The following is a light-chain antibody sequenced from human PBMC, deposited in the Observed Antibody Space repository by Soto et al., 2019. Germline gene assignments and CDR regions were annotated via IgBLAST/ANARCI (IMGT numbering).Light chain of an antibody. V-gene: IGKV3-20*01. CDR1: QSISSSY. J-gene: IGKJ1*01. CDR2: GAS. CDR3: QQYGSSPPRT. Sequence: EIVLTQSPGTLSLSPGERATLSCRASQSISSSYLAWYQQKPGQAPGLLIYGASRRATGITDRVIGSGSGTDFTLTISRLEPEDFVVYYCQQYGSSPPRTFGQGTQVQ.